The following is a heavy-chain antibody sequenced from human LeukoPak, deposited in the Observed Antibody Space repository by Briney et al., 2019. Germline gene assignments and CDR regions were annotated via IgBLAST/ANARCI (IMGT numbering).Heavy chain of an antibody. CDR2: IIPIFGTA. Sequence: SVKVSCKASGGTFSSYAISWVRQAPGQGLEWMGGIIPIFGTANYAQKFQGRVTITADESTSTAYMELSSLRSEDTAVYYCARDHSSGYHPYFDYWGQGTLVTVSS. CDR3: ARDHSSGYHPYFDY. CDR1: GGTFSSYA. V-gene: IGHV1-69*13. J-gene: IGHJ4*02. D-gene: IGHD3-22*01.